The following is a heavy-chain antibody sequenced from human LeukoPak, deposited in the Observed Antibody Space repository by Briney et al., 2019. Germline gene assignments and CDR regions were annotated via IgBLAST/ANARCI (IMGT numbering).Heavy chain of an antibody. D-gene: IGHD2-2*01. Sequence: PGGSLRLSCAASGFTFSSHAMHWVRQAPGKGLEWVAVISYDGSNKYYAESVKGRFTISRDNSKNTLYLQMDSLRAEDTAVYYCARDRCSSTSCFLNGGYYFDYWGQGTLVTVSS. CDR2: ISYDGSNK. V-gene: IGHV3-30-3*01. CDR1: GFTFSSHA. CDR3: ARDRCSSTSCFLNGGYYFDY. J-gene: IGHJ4*02.